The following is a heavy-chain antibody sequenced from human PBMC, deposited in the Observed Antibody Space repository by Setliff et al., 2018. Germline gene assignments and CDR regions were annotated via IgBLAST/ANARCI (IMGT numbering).Heavy chain of an antibody. D-gene: IGHD1-26*01. Sequence: SETLSLTCAVSGSSISSGHYWGWIRQPPGKGLEWIGSMYPGRNTYYNPSLKSRVTMSVDMSKNHFSLKLTSVTAADTAVYYCARAVGATIGAFDIWGQGTMVTVSS. CDR3: ARAVGATIGAFDI. J-gene: IGHJ3*02. CDR2: MYPGRNT. V-gene: IGHV4-38-2*01. CDR1: GSSISSGHY.